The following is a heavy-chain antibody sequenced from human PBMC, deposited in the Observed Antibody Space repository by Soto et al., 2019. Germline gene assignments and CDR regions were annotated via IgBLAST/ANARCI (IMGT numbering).Heavy chain of an antibody. CDR3: AGSRYTGTYYGRFLGX. CDR1: GFTFSSYA. J-gene: IGHJ4*02. Sequence: GGSLRLSFAASGFTFSSYAMSWVRQAPGKGLEWVSAISGSGGSTYYADSVKGRFTISRDNSKNTLYLQMNSLRAEGTAMYFCAGSRYTGTYYGRFLGXWGQGSLVTVSX. D-gene: IGHD1-26*01. CDR2: ISGSGGST. V-gene: IGHV3-23*01.